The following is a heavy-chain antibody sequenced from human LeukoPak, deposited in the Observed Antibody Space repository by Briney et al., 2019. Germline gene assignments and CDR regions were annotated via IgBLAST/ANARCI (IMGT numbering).Heavy chain of an antibody. V-gene: IGHV3-11*01. D-gene: IGHD3-9*01. CDR1: GFTLNEYY. J-gene: IGHJ6*03. Sequence: GALRLSCAASGFTLNEYYMAWIRQAAGEGLEWVSYISTSGTTIYYADSVKGRFTISRDNANNHLYLQMNSLRAEDTAVYYCARDGVLRYFDWLFPYYMDVWGRGTTVTISS. CDR2: ISTSGTTI. CDR3: ARDGVLRYFDWLFPYYMDV.